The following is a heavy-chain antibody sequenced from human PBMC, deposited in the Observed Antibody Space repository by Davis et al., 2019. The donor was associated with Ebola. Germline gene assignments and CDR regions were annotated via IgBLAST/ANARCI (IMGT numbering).Heavy chain of an antibody. D-gene: IGHD6-13*01. Sequence: ESLKISCAASGFTFSSYAMSWVRQPPGKGLEWIGEINHSGSTNYNPSLKSRVTISVDTSKNQFSLKLSSVTAADTAVYYCARGSLSSSWYYWGQGTLVTVSS. V-gene: IGHV4-34*01. J-gene: IGHJ4*02. CDR1: GFTFSSYA. CDR2: INHSGST. CDR3: ARGSLSSSWYY.